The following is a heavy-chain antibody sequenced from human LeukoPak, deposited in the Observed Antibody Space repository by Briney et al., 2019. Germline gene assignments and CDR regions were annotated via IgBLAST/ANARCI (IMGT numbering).Heavy chain of an antibody. CDR2: IKQDGSEK. D-gene: IGHD3-22*01. Sequence: GGSLRLSCAASGFTFSSYWMSWVRQAPGKGLEWVANIKQDGSEKYYVDSVKGRFTISRDNAKNSLYLQMNSLRAEDTAVYYCARDWEYYDSSGSLDYWGQGTLVTVSS. V-gene: IGHV3-7*03. CDR3: ARDWEYYDSSGSLDY. CDR1: GFTFSSYW. J-gene: IGHJ4*02.